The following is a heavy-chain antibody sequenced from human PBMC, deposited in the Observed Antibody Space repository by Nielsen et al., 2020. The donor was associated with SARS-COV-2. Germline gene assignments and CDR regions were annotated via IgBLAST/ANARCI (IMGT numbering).Heavy chain of an antibody. D-gene: IGHD3-3*01. J-gene: IGHJ5*02. CDR2: INHSGST. CDR3: ARASGFWSGYYEQYNWFDP. CDR1: GGSFSGYY. V-gene: IGHV4-34*01. Sequence: SETLSLTCAVYGGSFSGYYWSWIRQPPAKGLEWIGEINHSGSTNYNPSLKSRVTISVDTSKNQFSLKLSSVTAADTAVYYCARASGFWSGYYEQYNWFDPWGQGTLVTVSS.